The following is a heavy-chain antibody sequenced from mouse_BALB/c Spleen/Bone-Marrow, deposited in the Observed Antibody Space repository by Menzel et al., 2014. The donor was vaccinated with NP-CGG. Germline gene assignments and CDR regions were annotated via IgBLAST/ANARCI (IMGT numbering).Heavy chain of an antibody. J-gene: IGHJ4*01. CDR3: VRYYGSSYYYAMDY. V-gene: IGHV10-1*02. CDR2: IRSKSNNYAT. D-gene: IGHD1-1*01. CDR1: GFTFNTYA. Sequence: VQLQQSGGGLVQPKGSLKLSCAASGFTFNTYAMNWVRRAPGKGLEWVARIRSKSNNYATYYADSVKDRFTISRDDSQSMLYLQMNNLKTEDTAMYFCVRYYGSSYYYAMDYWGQGTSVTVSS.